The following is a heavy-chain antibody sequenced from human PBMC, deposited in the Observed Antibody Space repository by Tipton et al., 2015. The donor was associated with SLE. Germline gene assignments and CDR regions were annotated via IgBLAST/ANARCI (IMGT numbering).Heavy chain of an antibody. CDR1: GFTFSSRA. CDR2: ISPDGVPT. Sequence: SLRLSCAASGFTFSSRAMSWVCQAPGKGLQWVSTISPDGVPTYYADFVQGRFSISRDNLRDTLFLQMNGLRAEDTAIYYCVKWLSINGWFADHWSQGALVTVSS. CDR3: VKWLSINGWFADH. J-gene: IGHJ4*02. D-gene: IGHD3-10*01. V-gene: IGHV3-23*01.